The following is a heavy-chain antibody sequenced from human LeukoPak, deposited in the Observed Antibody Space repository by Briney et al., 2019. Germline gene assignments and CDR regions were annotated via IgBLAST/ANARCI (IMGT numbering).Heavy chain of an antibody. D-gene: IGHD2-2*02. Sequence: SETLSLTCTVSGGSISSYYWSWIRQPAGKGLEWIGRIYTSGSTNYNPSLKSRVTISVDTSKKQFSLKLSSVTAADTAVYYCAIRYCSSASCYMYYRGQGTLVTVSS. CDR1: GGSISSYY. J-gene: IGHJ4*02. CDR3: AIRYCSSASCYMYY. CDR2: IYTSGST. V-gene: IGHV4-4*07.